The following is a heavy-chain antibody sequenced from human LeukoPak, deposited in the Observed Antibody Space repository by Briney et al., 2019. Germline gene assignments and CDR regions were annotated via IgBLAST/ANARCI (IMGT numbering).Heavy chain of an antibody. CDR3: ASALNYDSGTFPPFDY. Sequence: PSETLSLTCTVSGYSISSGYYWGWIRQPPGKGLECIGSIYHRGSTYYNPSLRSRVTISVDTSKNQFSLKLSSVTAADTAVYYCASALNYDSGTFPPFDYWGQGTLVTVSS. CDR2: IYHRGST. V-gene: IGHV4-38-2*02. D-gene: IGHD3-10*01. J-gene: IGHJ4*02. CDR1: GYSISSGYY.